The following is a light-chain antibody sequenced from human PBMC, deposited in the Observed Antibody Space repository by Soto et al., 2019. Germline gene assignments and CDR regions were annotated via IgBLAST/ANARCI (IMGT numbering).Light chain of an antibody. V-gene: IGKV3-15*01. CDR3: QQYNHWWP. CDR1: QSVSSSY. J-gene: IGKJ1*01. Sequence: EVVLKLSPATVSVYPGERATLSCRASQSVSSSYLAWYQQKPGQAPRLLVYGASTRATGIPARFSGSGSGAEFTLTISSLQSEDFAVYYCQQYNHWWPFGQGSKVDIK. CDR2: GAS.